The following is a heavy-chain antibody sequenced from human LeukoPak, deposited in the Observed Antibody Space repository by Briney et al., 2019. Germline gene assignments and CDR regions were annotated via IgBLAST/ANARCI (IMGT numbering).Heavy chain of an antibody. CDR1: GGSISSSSYY. CDR3: ARQDAVFGVVSADY. D-gene: IGHD3-3*01. J-gene: IGHJ4*02. CDR2: IYYSGST. Sequence: SETLSLTCTVSGGSISSSSYYWGWIRQAPGKGLEWIGSIYYSGSTYYNPSLKSRVTISVDTSKNQFSLKLSSVTAADTAVYYCARQDAVFGVVSADYWGQGTLVTVSS. V-gene: IGHV4-39*01.